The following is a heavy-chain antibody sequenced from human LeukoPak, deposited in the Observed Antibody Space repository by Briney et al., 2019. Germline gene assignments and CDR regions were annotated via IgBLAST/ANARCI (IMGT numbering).Heavy chain of an antibody. J-gene: IGHJ5*02. D-gene: IGHD3-10*01. CDR1: GFIVSNTY. V-gene: IGHV3-53*01. CDR3: ARGRYGSVNWFDP. Sequence: GGSLRLSCAASGFIVSNTYMTWVRQAPGKGLEWVSVIHNDGSTYYADSVKGRFTVSRDNSKNMVFLRMNSLRVEDTAVYFCARGRYGSVNWFDPWGQGTLVTVSS. CDR2: IHNDGST.